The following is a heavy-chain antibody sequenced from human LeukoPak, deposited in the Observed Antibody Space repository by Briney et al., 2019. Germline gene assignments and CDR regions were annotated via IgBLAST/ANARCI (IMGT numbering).Heavy chain of an antibody. D-gene: IGHD3-22*01. V-gene: IGHV3-20*04. J-gene: IGHJ4*01. CDR3: ARDPRPTYDSRGYYYGGEFDY. CDR2: IYWNGRST. Sequence: RPGGSLRLSCAASGFTFDDYGMSWVRQTPGKGLEWVSGIYWNGRSTGYADSVKGRFTISRDNAKNSLYLQMNSLRAEDTGLYYCARDPRPTYDSRGYYYGGEFDYWGHGTLVTVSS. CDR1: GFTFDDYG.